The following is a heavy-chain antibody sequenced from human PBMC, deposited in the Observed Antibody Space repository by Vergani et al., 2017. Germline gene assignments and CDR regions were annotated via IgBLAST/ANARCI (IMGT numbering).Heavy chain of an antibody. CDR1: GYTFTSYS. J-gene: IGHJ1*01. CDR3: AKDTSSGGGAVAGMYFQH. V-gene: IGHV1-46*01. D-gene: IGHD6-19*01. CDR2: INPSGGST. Sequence: QVQLVQSGAEVKKPGASVKVSCKASGYTFTSYSMHWVRQAPGQGLEWMGIINPSGGSTSYAQKFQGRVTMTRDTSTSTVYMELSSLRSEDTAVYYCAKDTSSGGGAVAGMYFQHWGQGTLVTVSS.